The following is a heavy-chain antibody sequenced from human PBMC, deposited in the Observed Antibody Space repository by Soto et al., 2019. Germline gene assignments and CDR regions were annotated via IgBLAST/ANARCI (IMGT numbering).Heavy chain of an antibody. Sequence: ASVKVSGKASGYTFTSYAMHWVRQAPGQRLEWMGWINAGNGNTKYSQKFQGRVTITRDTSASTAYMELSSLRSEDTAVYYCAREGGQGCYMGDDAFDIWGQGTMVTVSS. CDR2: INAGNGNT. D-gene: IGHD3-16*01. CDR1: GYTFTSYA. V-gene: IGHV1-3*01. J-gene: IGHJ3*02. CDR3: AREGGQGCYMGDDAFDI.